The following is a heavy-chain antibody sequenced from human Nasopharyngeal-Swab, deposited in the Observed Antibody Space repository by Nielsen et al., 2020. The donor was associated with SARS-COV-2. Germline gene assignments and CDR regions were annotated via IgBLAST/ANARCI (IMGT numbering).Heavy chain of an antibody. D-gene: IGHD3-10*01. Sequence: WIRPPPGKGLEWIGYIHHSRCTYYNPSLKSRVTISVDTSKNQLSLKLSSVTAADTAVYYCAWGGYGSGSYHFDYWGQGTLVTVSS. J-gene: IGHJ4*02. CDR2: IHHSRCT. V-gene: IGHV4-31*02. CDR3: AWGGYGSGSYHFDY.